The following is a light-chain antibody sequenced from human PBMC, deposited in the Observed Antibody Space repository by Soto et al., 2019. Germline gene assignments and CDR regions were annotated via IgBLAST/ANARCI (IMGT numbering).Light chain of an antibody. V-gene: IGKV3-20*01. J-gene: IGKJ1*01. CDR3: DQHSSEPRS. Sequence: SQSVSSSYLAWYQQKPGQAPRLLIYGASSRATGIPDRFSGSGSVTDITQTVYELGPRDRQVYCSDQHSSEPRSSAHGTKVDIK. CDR2: GAS. CDR1: QSVSSSY.